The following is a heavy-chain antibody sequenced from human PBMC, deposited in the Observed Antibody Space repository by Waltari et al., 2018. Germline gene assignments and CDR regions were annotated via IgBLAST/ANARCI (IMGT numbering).Heavy chain of an antibody. CDR3: AKEADEYYYYMDV. CDR1: GFTFSRYA. CDR2: IYSGGST. Sequence: EVQLLESGGGLVQPGGSLSLSCAASGFTFSRYAMSWVRQAPGKVLEWVSVIYSGGSTYYADSVKGRFTISRDNSKNTLYLQMNSLRAEDTAVYYCAKEADEYYYYMDVWGKGTTVTVSS. V-gene: IGHV3-23*03. J-gene: IGHJ6*03.